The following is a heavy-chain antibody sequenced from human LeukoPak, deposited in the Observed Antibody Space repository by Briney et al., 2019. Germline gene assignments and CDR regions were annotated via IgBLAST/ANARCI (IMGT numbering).Heavy chain of an antibody. CDR2: INPSDGST. D-gene: IGHD6-19*01. CDR1: GYTFTSYY. CDR3: ARHSSGWFDDAFDI. V-gene: IGHV1-46*01. Sequence: GASVKVSCKASGYTFTSYYMHWVRQAPGQGLEWMGKINPSDGSTRYAQKFQGRVTMTRDMSTSTVYMELSSLRSEDTAVYYCARHSSGWFDDAFDIWGQGTMVTVSS. J-gene: IGHJ3*02.